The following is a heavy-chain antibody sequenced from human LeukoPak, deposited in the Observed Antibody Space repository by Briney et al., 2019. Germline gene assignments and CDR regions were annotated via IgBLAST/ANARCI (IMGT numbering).Heavy chain of an antibody. V-gene: IGHV1-18*01. CDR3: AREGYYYDSSGYSYKKLDY. D-gene: IGHD3-22*01. J-gene: IGHJ4*02. CDR2: ISAYNGNT. CDR1: GYTFTSYG. Sequence: GASVKVSCKASGYTFTSYGISWVRRAPGQGLEWMGWISAYNGNTNYAQKLQGRVTMTTDTSTSTAYMELRSLRSDDTAVYYCAREGYYYDSSGYSYKKLDYWGQGTLVTVSS.